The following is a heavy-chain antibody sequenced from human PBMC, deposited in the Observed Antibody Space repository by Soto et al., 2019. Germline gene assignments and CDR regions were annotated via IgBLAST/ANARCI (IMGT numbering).Heavy chain of an antibody. CDR2: ISAYNGNT. V-gene: IGHV1-18*04. J-gene: IGHJ6*02. CDR3: ARDRCSSTSCYRRHYYYGMDV. CDR1: GYTFTSYG. Sequence: ASVKVSCKASGYTFTSYGISWVRQAPGQGLEWMGWISAYNGNTNYAQKLQGRVTMTTDTSTRTAYMELRSLRSDDTAVYYCARDRCSSTSCYRRHYYYGMDVWGQGTTVTVSS. D-gene: IGHD2-2*02.